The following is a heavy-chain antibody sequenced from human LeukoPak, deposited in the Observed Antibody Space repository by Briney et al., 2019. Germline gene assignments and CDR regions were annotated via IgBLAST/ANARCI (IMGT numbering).Heavy chain of an antibody. CDR3: ARGTDYYDSTGYPIDY. J-gene: IGHJ4*02. Sequence: GESLKISCKGSGYTFTSYWIGWVRQMPGKGLEWMVIIYPGDSDTRYSPSFQGQVTISADKSITTAYLQWSSLKASDTAMYYCARGTDYYDSTGYPIDYWGQGTLVTVSS. CDR1: GYTFTSYW. CDR2: IYPGDSDT. D-gene: IGHD3-22*01. V-gene: IGHV5-51*01.